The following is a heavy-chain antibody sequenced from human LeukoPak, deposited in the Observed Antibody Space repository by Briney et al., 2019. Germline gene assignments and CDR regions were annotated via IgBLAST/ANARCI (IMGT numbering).Heavy chain of an antibody. D-gene: IGHD3-16*02. CDR2: IYYSGST. CDR3: ARDPAANRYFDS. J-gene: IGHJ4*02. V-gene: IGHV4-30-4*08. Sequence: SETLSLTCTVSGGSISSGDYYWSWIRQPPGKGLEWIGYIYYSGSTYYNPSLKSRVTISVDTSKNQFSLKLSSVTAADTAVYYCARDPAANRYFDSWGRGTLVTVSS. CDR1: GGSISSGDYY.